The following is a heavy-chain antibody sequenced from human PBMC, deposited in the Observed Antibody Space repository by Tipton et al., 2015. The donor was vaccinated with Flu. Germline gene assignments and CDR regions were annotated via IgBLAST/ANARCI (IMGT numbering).Heavy chain of an antibody. J-gene: IGHJ5*02. CDR1: GGSISSYY. D-gene: IGHD3-10*01. Sequence: TLSLTCTVSGGSISSYYWSWIRQPAGKGLEWIGRIYTSGSTNYNPSLKSRVTISVDTSKNQFSLKLSSVTAADTAVYYCARAPRGSGITMVRGVSGWFDPWGQGTLVTVSS. CDR3: ARAPRGSGITMVRGVSGWFDP. CDR2: IYTSGST. V-gene: IGHV4-4*07.